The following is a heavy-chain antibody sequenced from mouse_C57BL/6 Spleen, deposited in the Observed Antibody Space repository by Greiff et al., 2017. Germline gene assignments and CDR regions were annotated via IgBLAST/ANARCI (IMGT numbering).Heavy chain of an antibody. CDR1: GFSLTSYG. V-gene: IGHV2-2*01. Sequence: VQLQESGPGLVQPSQSLSITCTVSGFSLTSYGVHWVRQSPGKGLEWLGVIWSGGSTDYNAAFISRLSISKDNSKSQVFFKMNSLQADDTAIYYCARNGDYGNYGFAYWGQGTLVTVSA. J-gene: IGHJ3*01. CDR3: ARNGDYGNYGFAY. CDR2: IWSGGST. D-gene: IGHD2-1*01.